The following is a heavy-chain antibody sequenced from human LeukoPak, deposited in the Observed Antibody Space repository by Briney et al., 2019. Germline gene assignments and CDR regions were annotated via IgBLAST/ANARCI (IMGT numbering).Heavy chain of an antibody. D-gene: IGHD2-2*01. V-gene: IGHV4-30-4*01. J-gene: IGHJ4*02. Sequence: SQTLSLTCTVSGGSISSGDYYWSWIRQPPGKGLEWIGYIYYSGSTYYNPSLKSRVTISVDTSKNQFSLKLSSVTAADTAVYYCARGGYCSSTSCYPGRYDYWGQGTLVTVSS. CDR3: ARGGYCSSTSCYPGRYDY. CDR1: GGSISSGDYY. CDR2: IYYSGST.